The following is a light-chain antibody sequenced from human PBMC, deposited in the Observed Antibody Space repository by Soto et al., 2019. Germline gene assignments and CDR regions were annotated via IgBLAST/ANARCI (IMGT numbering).Light chain of an antibody. CDR2: GAS. Sequence: EIVLTQSPGTMSLSPGERATLSCRASQSVTGSYLAWYQLKPGQAPRLLIYGASSRATGIPDRFSGSGAGTDFTLNISRLEPEAFAVYYCLQYGSSPPITFGHGTRLEIK. CDR3: LQYGSSPPIT. J-gene: IGKJ5*01. V-gene: IGKV3-20*01. CDR1: QSVTGSY.